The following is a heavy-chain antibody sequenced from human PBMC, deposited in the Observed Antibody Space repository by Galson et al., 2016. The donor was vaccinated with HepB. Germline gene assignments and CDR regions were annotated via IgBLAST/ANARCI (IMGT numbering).Heavy chain of an antibody. D-gene: IGHD6-19*01. CDR2: ISSSSSYI. V-gene: IGHV3-21*01. CDR1: GFTFSTYS. Sequence: SLRLSCAASGFTFSTYSMNWVRQAPGKGLEWVSFISSSSSYIYYADSVKGRFTISRDTAKNSLYLQMNGLRAEDTAVYYCAREVGSTNQWLVHSPFDSWGQGTLVTVSS. J-gene: IGHJ4*02. CDR3: AREVGSTNQWLVHSPFDS.